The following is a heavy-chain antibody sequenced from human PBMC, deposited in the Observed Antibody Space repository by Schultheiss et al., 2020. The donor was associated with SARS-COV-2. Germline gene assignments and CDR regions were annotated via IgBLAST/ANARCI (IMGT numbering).Heavy chain of an antibody. J-gene: IGHJ4*02. CDR2: IWYDGSNK. CDR3: AREGGSKSSSIPLDY. D-gene: IGHD6-6*01. CDR1: GFTFSSYG. Sequence: GESLKISCAASGFTFSSYGMHWVRQAPGKGLEWVAVIWYDGSNKYYADSVKGRFTISRDNAKNSLYLQMNSLRAEDTAVYYCAREGGSKSSSIPLDYWGQGTLVTVSS. V-gene: IGHV3-33*01.